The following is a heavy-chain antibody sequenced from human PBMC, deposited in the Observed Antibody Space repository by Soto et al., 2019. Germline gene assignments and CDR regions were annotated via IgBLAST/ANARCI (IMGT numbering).Heavy chain of an antibody. Sequence: QVQLVESGGGLVRPGGSLRLSCEASGFTFRDYYMTWFRQAPGKGLEWLSYIDSSTKYTNYADSVKGRFTNSRDNAKNSLYLQMNSLRADDTAVYYCAREYYYTMDVWGQGTMVTVSS. J-gene: IGHJ6*02. CDR1: GFTFRDYY. CDR2: IDSSTKYT. CDR3: AREYYYTMDV. V-gene: IGHV3-11*05.